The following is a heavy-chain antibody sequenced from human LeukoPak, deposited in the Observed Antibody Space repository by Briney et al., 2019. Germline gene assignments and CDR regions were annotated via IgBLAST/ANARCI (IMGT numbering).Heavy chain of an antibody. D-gene: IGHD3-16*02. J-gene: IGHJ4*02. Sequence: PSETLSLTCTVSGGSISSYYWSWIRQPPGKGLEWIGYIYYSGSTNYNPSLKSRVTISVDTSKNQFSLKLSSVTAADTAVYYCARDPYDYVWGSYRYPFDYWGQGTLVTVSS. CDR2: IYYSGST. CDR3: ARDPYDYVWGSYRYPFDY. V-gene: IGHV4-59*01. CDR1: GGSISSYY.